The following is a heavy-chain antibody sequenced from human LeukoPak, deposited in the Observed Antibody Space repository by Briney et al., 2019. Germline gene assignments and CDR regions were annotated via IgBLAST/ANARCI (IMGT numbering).Heavy chain of an antibody. CDR3: ARQQENYDYVWGSYRYTSFDY. Sequence: GESLKISCKGSGYSFTSYWIGWVRQMPGKGLEWMGIIYPGDSDTRYSPSFQGQVTISADKSISTAYLQWSSLKASDTAMYYCARQQENYDYVWGSYRYTSFDYWGQGTLVTVS. CDR1: GYSFTSYW. J-gene: IGHJ4*02. CDR2: IYPGDSDT. V-gene: IGHV5-51*01. D-gene: IGHD3-16*02.